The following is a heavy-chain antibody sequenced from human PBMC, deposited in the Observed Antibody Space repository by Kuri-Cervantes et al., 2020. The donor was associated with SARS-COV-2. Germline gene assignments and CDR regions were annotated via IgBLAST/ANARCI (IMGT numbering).Heavy chain of an antibody. Sequence: ASVKVSCKASGYTFTSYDINWVRQATGQGLEGMGWMNPNSGNTGYAQKFQGRVTMTRNTSISTAYMELSSLRSEDTPVHYCARRFYGSSWYNYYYYGMDVWGQGTTVTVSS. D-gene: IGHD6-13*01. V-gene: IGHV1-8*01. CDR1: GYTFTSYD. J-gene: IGHJ6*02. CDR3: ARRFYGSSWYNYYYYGMDV. CDR2: MNPNSGNT.